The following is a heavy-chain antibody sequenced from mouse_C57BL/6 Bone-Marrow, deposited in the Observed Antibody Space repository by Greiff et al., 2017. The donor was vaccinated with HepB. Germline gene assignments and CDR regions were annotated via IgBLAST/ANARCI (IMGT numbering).Heavy chain of an antibody. CDR2: IYPGDGDT. J-gene: IGHJ2*01. CDR3: ARGGLRDY. Sequence: QVQLKESGPELVKPGASVKISCKASGYAFSSSWMNWVKQRPGKGLEWIGRIYPGDGDTNYNGKFKGKATLTADKSSSTADMQLSSLTSEDSAVYFCARGGLRDYWGQGTTLTVSS. D-gene: IGHD3-1*01. V-gene: IGHV1-82*01. CDR1: GYAFSSSW.